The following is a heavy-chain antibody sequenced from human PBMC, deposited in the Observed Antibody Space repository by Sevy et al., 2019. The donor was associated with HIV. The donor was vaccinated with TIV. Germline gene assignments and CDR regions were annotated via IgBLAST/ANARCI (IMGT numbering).Heavy chain of an antibody. Sequence: GGSLRLSCAASGFTFSSYGMHWVRQAPGTGLEWVAFIRYDGSNKYYADSVKGRFTISRDNSKNTLYLQMNSLRAEDTAVYYCAKDSGDFWSGYYNLYGMDVWGQRTTVTVSS. CDR3: AKDSGDFWSGYYNLYGMDV. J-gene: IGHJ6*02. V-gene: IGHV3-30*02. D-gene: IGHD3-3*01. CDR2: IRYDGSNK. CDR1: GFTFSSYG.